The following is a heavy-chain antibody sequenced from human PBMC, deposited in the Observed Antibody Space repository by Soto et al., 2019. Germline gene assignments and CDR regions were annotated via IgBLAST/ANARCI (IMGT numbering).Heavy chain of an antibody. J-gene: IGHJ3*02. V-gene: IGHV1-18*01. Sequence: LQLLQSGGEVKTPGASVKVSFTTSGYTFTSHGISWVRHAPRQGLECMGWISTYNGKTDYAQKVQGRVTMTADTRTSTVYMEVRSLRSDDTAVYYCARLLTEGATYREDAFDMWGQGTKVTVSS. CDR1: GYTFTSHG. D-gene: IGHD1-26*01. CDR2: ISTYNGKT. CDR3: ARLLTEGATYREDAFDM.